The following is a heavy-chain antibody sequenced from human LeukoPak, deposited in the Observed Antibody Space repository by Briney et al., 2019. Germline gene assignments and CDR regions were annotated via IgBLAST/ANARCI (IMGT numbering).Heavy chain of an antibody. CDR1: GGSFSGYY. D-gene: IGHD6-19*01. V-gene: IGHV4-34*01. J-gene: IGHJ4*02. CDR3: ASQGSSGFDY. Sequence: SETLSLTCGVYGGSFSGYYWSWIRQPPGKGLEWIGEINDSGRSNYKSSLKSRVTISEDTSKNQFSLKLSSVTAADTAVYYCASQGSSGFDYWGQGTLVTVSS. CDR2: INDSGRS.